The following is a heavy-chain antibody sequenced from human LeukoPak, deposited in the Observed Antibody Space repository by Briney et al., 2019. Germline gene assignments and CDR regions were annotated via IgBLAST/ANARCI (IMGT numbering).Heavy chain of an antibody. J-gene: IGHJ4*02. CDR1: GFTFSSYG. Sequence: TGGSLRLSCAASGFTFSSYGMHWVRQAPGKGLEWVAGIRYDGSNKYYADSVKGRFSISRDNSKNTLYLQMNSLRAEDTAVYYCARDKGSIGHYANLFDYWGQGTLVTVSS. CDR2: IRYDGSNK. D-gene: IGHD3-22*01. V-gene: IGHV3-33*01. CDR3: ARDKGSIGHYANLFDY.